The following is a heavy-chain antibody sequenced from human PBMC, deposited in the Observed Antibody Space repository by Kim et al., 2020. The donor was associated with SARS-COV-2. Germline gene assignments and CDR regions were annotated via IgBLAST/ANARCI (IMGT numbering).Heavy chain of an antibody. Sequence: PSLKRRVTISVDTSKNQFSLKLSSVTAADTAVYYCARQYDLWGGYYFDYWGQGTLVTVSS. CDR3: ARQYDLWGGYYFDY. J-gene: IGHJ4*02. D-gene: IGHD3-3*01. V-gene: IGHV4-34*01.